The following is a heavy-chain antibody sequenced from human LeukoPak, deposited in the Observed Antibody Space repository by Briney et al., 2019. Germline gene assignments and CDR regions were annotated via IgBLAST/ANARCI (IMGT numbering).Heavy chain of an antibody. CDR1: GFTFSNYA. D-gene: IGHD2-15*01. V-gene: IGHV3-30*04. Sequence: GGSLRLSCAASGFTFSNYAMHWVRQAPGKGLEWVAVISYDGSNKFYADSVKGRFTISRDNAKNSLHLRMNSLRAEDTAVYYCARSFATSYYYMDVWGNGTTVTVSS. CDR3: ARSFATSYYYMDV. J-gene: IGHJ6*03. CDR2: ISYDGSNK.